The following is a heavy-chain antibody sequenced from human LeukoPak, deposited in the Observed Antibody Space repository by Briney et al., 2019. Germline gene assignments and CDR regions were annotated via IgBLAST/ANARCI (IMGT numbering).Heavy chain of an antibody. V-gene: IGHV3-23*01. D-gene: IGHD6-13*01. CDR2: ISGSGGST. CDR3: TRTVVGTNYFDY. CDR1: GFTLSSYD. J-gene: IGHJ4*02. Sequence: GGSLRLSCAASGFTLSSYDMNWVRQAPGKGLEWVSAISGSGGSTYYPDSVKGRFTISRDNSKNTLYLQMNSLRAEDTAVYYCTRTVVGTNYFDYWGQGTLVTVSS.